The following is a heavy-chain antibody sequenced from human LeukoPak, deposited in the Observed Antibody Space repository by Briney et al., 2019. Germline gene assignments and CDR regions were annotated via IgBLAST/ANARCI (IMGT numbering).Heavy chain of an antibody. CDR3: ASLRYYYDSSGSRPVDY. D-gene: IGHD3-22*01. V-gene: IGHV4-34*01. CDR1: GGSFSGYY. J-gene: IGHJ4*02. Sequence: SETLSLTCAVYGGSFSGYYWSWIRQPPGKGLEWIGEINHSGNTNYNPSLKSRVTISVDTSKNQFSLKLSPVTAADTAVYHCASLRYYYDSSGSRPVDYWGQGTLVTVSS. CDR2: INHSGNT.